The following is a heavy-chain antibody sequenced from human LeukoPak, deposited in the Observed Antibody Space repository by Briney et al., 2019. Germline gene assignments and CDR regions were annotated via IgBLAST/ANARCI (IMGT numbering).Heavy chain of an antibody. Sequence: PGGSLRLSCAASGFTFSSCSMNWVRQAPGKGLEWVSSISGSSSYIYYADSVRGRFTISRDNAKNSLYLQMNSLRAEDTAVYYCARMVTGSGWSFDYWGQGTLVTVSS. CDR3: ARMVTGSGWSFDY. CDR2: ISGSSSYI. J-gene: IGHJ4*02. V-gene: IGHV3-21*01. D-gene: IGHD6-19*01. CDR1: GFTFSSCS.